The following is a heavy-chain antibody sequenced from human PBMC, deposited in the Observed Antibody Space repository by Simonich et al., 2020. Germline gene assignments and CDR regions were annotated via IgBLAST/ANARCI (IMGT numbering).Heavy chain of an antibody. J-gene: IGHJ1*01. CDR1: GGSFSGYY. CDR3: ARGLRVAAASTAFQH. Sequence: QVQLQQWGAGLLKPSETLSLTCAVYGGSFSGYYWSWIRQPPGKGLEWIGEIKHSESTNYNPSLKRRVTISVDTSKNQFSLKLSSVTAADTAVYYCARGLRVAAASTAFQHWGQGTLVTVSS. D-gene: IGHD6-13*01. V-gene: IGHV4-34*01. CDR2: IKHSEST.